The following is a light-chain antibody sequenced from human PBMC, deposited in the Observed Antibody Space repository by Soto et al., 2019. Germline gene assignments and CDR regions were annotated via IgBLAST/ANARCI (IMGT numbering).Light chain of an antibody. CDR3: CSFTTRTTFV. CDR2: EGT. V-gene: IGLV2-23*03. J-gene: IGLJ2*01. Sequence: QSALTQPASVSGSPGQSITISCTGTSSDVRNYNLVSWYQHHPGKAPKLMIYEGTKRPSGISNRFSGSKSGNTASLTISGLQAEDEADYYCCSFTTRTTFVFGGGTKLTVL. CDR1: SSDVRNYNL.